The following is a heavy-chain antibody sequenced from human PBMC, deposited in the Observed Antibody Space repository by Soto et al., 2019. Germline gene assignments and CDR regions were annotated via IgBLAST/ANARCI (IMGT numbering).Heavy chain of an antibody. CDR3: AKDRRAGGNSAFYFDF. CDR1: GFKFSNYA. J-gene: IGHJ4*02. D-gene: IGHD3-16*01. CDR2: ISATGGGT. V-gene: IGHV3-23*01. Sequence: GSLRLSCAASGFKFSNYAMSWVRQAPGKGLEWVSLISATGGGTYYADSVKGRFTISRDNSRNTLYLQVHSLTAEDTAVYYCAKDRRAGGNSAFYFDFWGQGAQVTVYS.